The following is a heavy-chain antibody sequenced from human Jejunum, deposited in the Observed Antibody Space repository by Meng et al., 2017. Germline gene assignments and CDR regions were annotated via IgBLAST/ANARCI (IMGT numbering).Heavy chain of an antibody. V-gene: IGHV4-39*07. CDR3: ARDIALHWFYF. CDR2: IYHTGTT. D-gene: IGHD3-9*01. J-gene: IGHJ4*02. Sequence: SETLSLTCSVSDGSISSTNYYWGWIRQPPGKGLEWIGTIYHTGTTYYNPSLKSRVTISLDTSKNRFSLKMNSMTAADTAEYYYARDIALHWFYFWGQGTLVTVSS. CDR1: DGSISSTNYY.